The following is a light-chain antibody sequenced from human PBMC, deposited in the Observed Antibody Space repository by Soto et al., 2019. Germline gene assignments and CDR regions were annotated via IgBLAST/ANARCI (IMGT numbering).Light chain of an antibody. CDR2: AAS. CDR3: QQYGSSPKT. V-gene: IGKV3-20*01. Sequence: EVVMTQSPATLSVSPGETATLSCRASQSVGSNLAWYQQKPGQAPRLLIYAASTRATGIPARFSGGGSGTDFTLTIIRLEREDFAVYYCQQYGSSPKTFGQGTKVDIK. CDR1: QSVGSN. J-gene: IGKJ1*01.